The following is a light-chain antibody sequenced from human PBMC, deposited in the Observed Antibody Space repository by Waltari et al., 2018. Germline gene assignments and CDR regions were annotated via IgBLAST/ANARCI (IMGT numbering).Light chain of an antibody. Sequence: ETVMTQSPATLSVSPGEGVTLSCRASQTIVDNLAWYQQRPGQPPRLLIYAASTRATGVPARFSGGGSGTEFTLTISSLQSEDFAVYYCQQYRHWPLAFGGGTKVEI. CDR3: QQYRHWPLA. J-gene: IGKJ4*01. CDR1: QTIVDN. CDR2: AAS. V-gene: IGKV3-15*01.